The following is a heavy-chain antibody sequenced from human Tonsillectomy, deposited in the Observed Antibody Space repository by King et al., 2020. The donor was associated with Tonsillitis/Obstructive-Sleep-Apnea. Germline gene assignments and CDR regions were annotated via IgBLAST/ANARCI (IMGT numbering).Heavy chain of an antibody. CDR3: ARHLYFYDTSGYSQFDP. D-gene: IGHD3-22*01. V-gene: IGHV4-39*01. CDR1: GGSINSSSYY. J-gene: IGHJ5*02. Sequence: MQLQESGPGLVKPSETLSLTCTVSGGSINSSSYYCGWVRQPPGKGLEWIGSIYYTVTTSYNPSLKSRVTIYVDTSKKQFSLKLSSVTAADTAVYYCARHLYFYDTSGYSQFDPWGQGTLVTVSS. CDR2: IYYTVTT.